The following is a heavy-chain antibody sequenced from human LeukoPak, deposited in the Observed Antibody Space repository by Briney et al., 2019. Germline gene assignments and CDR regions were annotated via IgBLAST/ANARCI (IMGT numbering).Heavy chain of an antibody. CDR2: INPNSGGE. CDR3: ARGSMTTVTIDKWFDP. Sequence: ASVKVSCKASRYTFTGYYMLWVRQAPGQGLEGIGRINPNSGGENYAQKFQGKVNMTRDTSISTAYMELSRLRSDDTAVYYCARGSMTTVTIDKWFDPWGQGTLVTVSS. V-gene: IGHV1-2*06. D-gene: IGHD4-17*01. J-gene: IGHJ5*02. CDR1: RYTFTGYY.